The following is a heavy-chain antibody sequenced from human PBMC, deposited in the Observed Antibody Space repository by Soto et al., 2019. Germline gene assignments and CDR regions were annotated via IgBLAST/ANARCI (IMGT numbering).Heavy chain of an antibody. CDR2: INSDGSST. Sequence: GGSLRLSCAASGFTFSSYWMHWVRQAPGKGLVWVSRINSDGSSTSYADSVKGRFTISRDNAKNTLYLQMNSLRAEDTAVYYCARGSPRYSGYDFAFDIWGQGTMVTVSS. CDR3: ARGSPRYSGYDFAFDI. J-gene: IGHJ3*02. CDR1: GFTFSSYW. V-gene: IGHV3-74*01. D-gene: IGHD5-12*01.